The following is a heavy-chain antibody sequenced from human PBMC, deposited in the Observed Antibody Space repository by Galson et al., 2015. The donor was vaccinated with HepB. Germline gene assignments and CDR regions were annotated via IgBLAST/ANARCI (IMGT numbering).Heavy chain of an antibody. D-gene: IGHD2-15*01. CDR2: ITSSGGNS. V-gene: IGHV3-23*01. Sequence: SLRLSCAASGFSFTRYAMTWVRQAPGKGLEWVSSITSSGGNSYYIDYVKGRFTVSRDTSKNTLLLQLNSLRAEDTAMYFCAKDGIMVANNPYHFHYWGQGTLVTVSS. J-gene: IGHJ4*02. CDR1: GFSFTRYA. CDR3: AKDGIMVANNPYHFHY.